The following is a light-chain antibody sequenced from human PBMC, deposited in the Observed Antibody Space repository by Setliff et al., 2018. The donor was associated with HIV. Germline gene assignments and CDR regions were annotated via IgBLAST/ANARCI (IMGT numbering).Light chain of an antibody. CDR1: SGDVGFYNF. V-gene: IGLV2-14*01. CDR3: SSYTNSVTGV. J-gene: IGLJ1*01. CDR2: EVS. Sequence: QSALTQPASVSGSPGQSITISCTGTSGDVGFYNFVSWYQLHPGKAPKLIIYEVSNRPSGVSNRFSVSKSGNTASLTISGLQPEDGADYYCSSYTNSVTGVFGTGTKV.